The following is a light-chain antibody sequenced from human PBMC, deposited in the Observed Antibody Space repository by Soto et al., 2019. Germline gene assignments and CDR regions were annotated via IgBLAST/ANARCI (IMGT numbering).Light chain of an antibody. CDR3: AAWDDSLNGRV. V-gene: IGLV1-44*01. Sequence: QSVLTQPPSASGTPGQTVTISCSGSSSNIGSNTVNWFQHLPGAVPKLLIFSNHQRPSGVPDRFSGSKSGTSASLAISGLQTEDEGDYYCAAWDDSLNGRVFGGGTKLTVL. J-gene: IGLJ2*01. CDR1: SSNIGSNT. CDR2: SNH.